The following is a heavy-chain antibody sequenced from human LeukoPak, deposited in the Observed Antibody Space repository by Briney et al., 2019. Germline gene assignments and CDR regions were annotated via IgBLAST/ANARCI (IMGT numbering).Heavy chain of an antibody. D-gene: IGHD1-26*01. CDR3: AKDPNAGGEGSFDY. Sequence: GGSLRLSCAASGFTFSSYAMSWVRQAPGKGLEWVSAISGSGGSTYCADSVKGRFTISRDNSKNTLYLQMNSLRAEDTAVYYCAKDPNAGGEGSFDYWGQGTLVTVSS. CDR1: GFTFSSYA. CDR2: ISGSGGST. J-gene: IGHJ4*02. V-gene: IGHV3-23*01.